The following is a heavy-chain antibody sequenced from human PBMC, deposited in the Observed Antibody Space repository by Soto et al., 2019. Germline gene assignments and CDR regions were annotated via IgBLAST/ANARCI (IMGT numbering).Heavy chain of an antibody. CDR3: AKTYYHDRSGYYQNWFDP. Sequence: QVQLVESGGGVVQPGWSLRLSCAASGFTFSSYAMHWIRQAPGKGLEWVAIISFDGSNEYYADSVKGRFTISRDNSKNTLYLQVRSLRAEDTAVYYCAKTYYHDRSGYYQNWFDPWGQGTLVTVSS. D-gene: IGHD3-22*01. V-gene: IGHV3-30-3*02. J-gene: IGHJ5*02. CDR1: GFTFSSYA. CDR2: ISFDGSNE.